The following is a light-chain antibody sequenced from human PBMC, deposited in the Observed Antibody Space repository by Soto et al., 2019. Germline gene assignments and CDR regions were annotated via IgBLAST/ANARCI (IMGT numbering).Light chain of an antibody. Sequence: IVMTQSLSTLSVSTGERATLSCRASQSVSSNLAWYQQEPGQAPRLLIYGASTRATGIPARFSGSGSGTEFTLTISSLQSEDFAVYYCQQYNNWPPWTFGQGTKVDIK. J-gene: IGKJ1*01. CDR2: GAS. CDR3: QQYNNWPPWT. V-gene: IGKV3-15*01. CDR1: QSVSSN.